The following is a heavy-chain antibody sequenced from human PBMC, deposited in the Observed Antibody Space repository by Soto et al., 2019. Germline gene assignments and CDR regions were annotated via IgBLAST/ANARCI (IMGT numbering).Heavy chain of an antibody. CDR1: GYTFTNYG. Sequence: QVQLVQSGAEVKKPGASVKVSCKASGYTFTNYGISWVRQAPGQGREWMGWISAYNGNTDYAQKLQGRVTMTTDTYTSTAYMELRSLRSDDTAVYYCARVGAYCVSTRCHDYWGQGTLVTVSS. J-gene: IGHJ4*02. V-gene: IGHV1-18*01. D-gene: IGHD2-2*01. CDR2: ISAYNGNT. CDR3: ARVGAYCVSTRCHDY.